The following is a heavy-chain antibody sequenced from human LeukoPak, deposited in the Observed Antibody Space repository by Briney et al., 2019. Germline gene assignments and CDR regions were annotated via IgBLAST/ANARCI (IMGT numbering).Heavy chain of an antibody. V-gene: IGHV3-7*03. CDR1: GFTFSSYW. D-gene: IGHD3-9*01. Sequence: GGSLRLSCAASGFTFSSYWMSWVREATGKGLEWVANIKQDGSEKYYVDSVKGRFTISRDNAKNSLYLQMNSLRAEDTAVYYCARARQYYDILTGYYREFWFDPWGQGTLVTVSS. CDR3: ARARQYYDILTGYYREFWFDP. CDR2: IKQDGSEK. J-gene: IGHJ5*02.